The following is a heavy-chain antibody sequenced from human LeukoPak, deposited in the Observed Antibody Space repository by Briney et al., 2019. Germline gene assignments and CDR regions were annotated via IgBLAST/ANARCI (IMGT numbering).Heavy chain of an antibody. J-gene: IGHJ4*02. D-gene: IGHD3-3*01. CDR3: ARRKGDFWSGYLDY. Sequence: GASVKVSCKASGYTFTSYDINWVRQAPGQGLEWMGRIIPIFGTANYAQKFQGRVTITTDESTSTAYMELSSLRSEDTAVYYCARRKGDFWSGYLDYWGQGTLVTVSS. V-gene: IGHV1-69*05. CDR2: IIPIFGTA. CDR1: GYTFTSYD.